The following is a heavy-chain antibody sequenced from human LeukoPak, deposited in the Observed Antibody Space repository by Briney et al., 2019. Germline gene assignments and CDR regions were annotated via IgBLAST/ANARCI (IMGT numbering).Heavy chain of an antibody. CDR3: ARGVVPYYYYYMDV. D-gene: IGHD2-15*01. J-gene: IGHJ6*03. CDR2: IYYSGST. V-gene: IGHV4-30-4*08. Sequence: PSETLSLTCTVSGGSISSGDYYWRWIRQPPGKGLEWIGYIYYSGSTYYNPSLKSRVTISVDTSKNQFSLKLSSVTAADTAVYYCARGVVPYYYYYMDVWGKGTTVTVSS. CDR1: GGSISSGDYY.